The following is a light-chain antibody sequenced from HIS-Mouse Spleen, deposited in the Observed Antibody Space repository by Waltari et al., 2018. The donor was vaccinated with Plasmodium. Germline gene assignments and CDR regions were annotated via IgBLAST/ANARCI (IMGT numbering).Light chain of an antibody. Sequence: QPVLTQPPSSSASPGESARLTCTLPSDINVGSYNIYCYQTKPGSPPRYLLYYYSDSDTGHGSGVPSRFSGSKDASAKTGILLSSGLQAEDEADYYWMIWPSNASGVFGGGTKLTVL. CDR2: YYSDSDT. CDR1: SDINVGSYN. J-gene: IGLJ3*02. V-gene: IGLV5-37*01. CDR3: MIWPSNASGV.